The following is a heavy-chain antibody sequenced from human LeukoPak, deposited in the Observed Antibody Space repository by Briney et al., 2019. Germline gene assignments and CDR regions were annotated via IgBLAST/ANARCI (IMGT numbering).Heavy chain of an antibody. Sequence: PGGSRRLSCAASGFTFSSNAMAWVRQAPGKGLEWVSAIRGSGSDTYYADSVQGRFSISRDNSRNTLSLQMNSLRAEDTAVYYCAKDFRVSFWGQGTMVTVSS. CDR3: AKDFRVSF. CDR2: IRGSGSDT. CDR1: GFTFSSNA. J-gene: IGHJ4*02. V-gene: IGHV3-23*01.